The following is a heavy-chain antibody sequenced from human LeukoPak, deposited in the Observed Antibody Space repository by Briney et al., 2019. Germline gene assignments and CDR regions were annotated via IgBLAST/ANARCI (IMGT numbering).Heavy chain of an antibody. CDR2: ISYDGSYK. CDR3: ARGKIGLGAQGGPFDI. V-gene: IGHV3-30*04. J-gene: IGHJ3*02. Sequence: GRSLRLSCAASGFTFSSYAMHWVRQAPGKGLEWVAVISYDGSYKYYADSVEGRFTISRDNSKNTLYLEMNSLRPVDTAVYYCARGKIGLGAQGGPFDIWGQGTMVTVSS. CDR1: GFTFSSYA. D-gene: IGHD1-26*01.